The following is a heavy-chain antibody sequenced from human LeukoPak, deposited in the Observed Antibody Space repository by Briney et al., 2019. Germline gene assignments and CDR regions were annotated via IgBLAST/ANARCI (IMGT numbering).Heavy chain of an antibody. CDR2: ISYDGSNE. CDR1: GFTFSYYA. V-gene: IGHV3-30-3*01. D-gene: IGHD3-10*01. CDR3: AKLPHSRGGSYSDY. Sequence: GGSLRLSCAASGFTFSYYAMHWVRQAPGKGLEWVAVISYDGSNEYYADSMKGRFTISRDNSKNTVYLQMNNLRAEDTAVYYCAKLPHSRGGSYSDYWGQGTLVTVSS. J-gene: IGHJ4*02.